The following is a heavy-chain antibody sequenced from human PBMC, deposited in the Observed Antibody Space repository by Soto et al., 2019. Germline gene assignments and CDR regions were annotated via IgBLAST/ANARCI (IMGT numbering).Heavy chain of an antibody. J-gene: IGHJ4*02. CDR2: IYYSGSA. D-gene: IGHD3-10*01. Sequence: QVQLQESGPGLVKPSQTLSLTYTVSGGSISSGDYYWSWIRQSPGLGLEWIGYIYYSGSAYYNPSLKSHVTISVDTSKNQFSLQLTSVTAADTAVYYCARVLYYGSGTSDYWGQGTLVTVSS. V-gene: IGHV4-30-4*08. CDR1: GGSISSGDYY. CDR3: ARVLYYGSGTSDY.